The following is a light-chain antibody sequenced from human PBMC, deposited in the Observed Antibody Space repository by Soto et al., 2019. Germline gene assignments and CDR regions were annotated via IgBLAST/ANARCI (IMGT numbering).Light chain of an antibody. CDR2: AAS. Sequence: AIRMTQSPSSFSASTGDRVTITCRASQGISSYLAWYQQKPGKAPKLLIYAASTLQSGVPSRFSGSGSGTXXXXXXSCLQSEDFATYYCQQYYSYSWTFGQGTKVDIK. V-gene: IGKV1-8*01. CDR3: QQYYSYSWT. CDR1: QGISSY. J-gene: IGKJ1*01.